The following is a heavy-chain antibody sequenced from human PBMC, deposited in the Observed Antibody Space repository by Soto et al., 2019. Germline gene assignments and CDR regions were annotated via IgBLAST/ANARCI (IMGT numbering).Heavy chain of an antibody. J-gene: IGHJ4*02. D-gene: IGHD3-3*01. V-gene: IGHV2-5*02. CDR2: IYWDDGK. CDR3: AHRVLRTVFGVVTTTAIYFDF. CDR1: GFSLTTSGVG. Sequence: QITLNESGPTQVKPRQTLTLTCTFSGFSLTTSGVGVGWIRQSPGKAPEWVALIYWDDGKRYSPSLKSRLTITKDTSKNQVVLTMADLDPADTATYYCAHRVLRTVFGVVTTTAIYFDFWGQGTPVAVSS.